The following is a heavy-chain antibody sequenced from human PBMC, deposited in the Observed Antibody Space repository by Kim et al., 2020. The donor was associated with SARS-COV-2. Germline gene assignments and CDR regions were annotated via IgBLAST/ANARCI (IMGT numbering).Heavy chain of an antibody. D-gene: IGHD5-12*01. V-gene: IGHV4-39*01. CDR2: IYFNGNT. J-gene: IGHJ4*02. CDR3: ARHRSSWLPEPFDS. Sequence: SETLSLICIVSGGSISSSSYYWGWIRQPPGKGLEWIATIYFNGNTYYNPSLKSRLTISLDTSKNQFSLRLRSVTAADTAVYYCARHRSSWLPEPFDSWGRGTLVTVSS. CDR1: GGSISSSSYY.